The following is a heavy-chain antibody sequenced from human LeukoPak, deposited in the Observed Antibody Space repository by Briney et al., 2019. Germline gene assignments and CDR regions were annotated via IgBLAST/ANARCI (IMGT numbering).Heavy chain of an antibody. D-gene: IGHD4-17*01. Sequence: RASVDVSCGASGYTFTIYYMHWVRQAPGQGREGMGIINPSGGSTSYAEKFQGRVTMTRDTSTSTVYMELSSLRSEDTAVYYCAREGVGSDYAFDYWGQGTLVTVSS. CDR3: AREGVGSDYAFDY. CDR2: INPSGGST. V-gene: IGHV1-46*01. J-gene: IGHJ4*02. CDR1: GYTFTIYY.